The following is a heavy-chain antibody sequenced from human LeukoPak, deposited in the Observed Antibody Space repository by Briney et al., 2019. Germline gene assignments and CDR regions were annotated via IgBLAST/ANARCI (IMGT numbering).Heavy chain of an antibody. CDR1: GFTFSSYS. V-gene: IGHV3-21*01. D-gene: IGHD3-3*01. CDR3: ARDLDYDFWSSLRKALRYYYYGMDV. CDR2: ISSSSSYI. J-gene: IGHJ6*02. Sequence: GGSLRLSCAASGFTFSSYSMNWVRQAPGKGLERVSSISSSSSYIYYADSVKGRFTISRDNAKNSLYLQMNSLRAEDTAVYYCARDLDYDFWSSLRKALRYYYYGMDVWGQGTTVTVSS.